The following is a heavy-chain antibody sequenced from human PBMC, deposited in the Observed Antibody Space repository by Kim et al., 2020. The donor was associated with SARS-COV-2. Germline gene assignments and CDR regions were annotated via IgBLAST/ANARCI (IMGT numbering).Heavy chain of an antibody. CDR1: GGTFSSYA. Sequence: SVKVSCKASGGTFSSYAISWVRQAPGQGLEWMGGIIPIFGTANYAQKFQGRVTITADESTSTTYMELSSLRSEDTAVYYCARADGGGSGSFRYYYGMDVWGQGTTVTVSS. J-gene: IGHJ6*02. CDR2: IIPIFGTA. CDR3: ARADGGGSGSFRYYYGMDV. V-gene: IGHV1-69*13. D-gene: IGHD3-10*01.